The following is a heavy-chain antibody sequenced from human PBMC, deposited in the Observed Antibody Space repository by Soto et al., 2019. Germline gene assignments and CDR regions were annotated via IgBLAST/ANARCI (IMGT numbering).Heavy chain of an antibody. J-gene: IGHJ4*02. CDR2: MNPNSGNT. CDR1: GYTFTSYD. V-gene: IGHV1-8*01. D-gene: IGHD2-15*01. Sequence: QVQLVQSGAEVKKPGASVKVSCKASGYTFTSYDINWVRQATGQGLEWMGWMNPNSGNTGYAQKFQGRVTMTRNTYRSTAYMELSSLRSEDTAVYYCARVDCSGGSCYGDIDYWGQGTLVTVSS. CDR3: ARVDCSGGSCYGDIDY.